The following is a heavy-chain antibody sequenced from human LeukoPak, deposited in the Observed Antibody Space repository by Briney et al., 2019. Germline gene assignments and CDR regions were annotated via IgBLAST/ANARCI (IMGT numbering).Heavy chain of an antibody. CDR3: ARPAIAGDFDY. CDR2: IRQDGSEK. J-gene: IGHJ4*02. V-gene: IGHV3-7*01. CDR1: GFTFGNYW. D-gene: IGHD6-13*01. Sequence: PGGSLRLSCAASGFTFGNYWMSWVRQAPGKGLEWVADIRQDGSEKYYVDSVKGRFTISRDNAKNSLFLQMNSLRAEDTAVYYCARPAIAGDFDYWGQGTLVTVSS.